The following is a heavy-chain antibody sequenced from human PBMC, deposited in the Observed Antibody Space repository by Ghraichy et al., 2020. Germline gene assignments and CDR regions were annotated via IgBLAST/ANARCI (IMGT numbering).Heavy chain of an antibody. Sequence: GSLRLSCAASEFTFSRYTMNWVRQAPGKGLEWVSSINYSSRFIFYADSVKGRFTISRDNGKNSLYLQMNSLRVEDTAVYHCARDASLPGYSYGRPLYGMDVWGQGTTVTVSS. J-gene: IGHJ6*02. CDR1: EFTFSRYT. D-gene: IGHD5-18*01. V-gene: IGHV3-21*01. CDR3: ARDASLPGYSYGRPLYGMDV. CDR2: INYSSRFI.